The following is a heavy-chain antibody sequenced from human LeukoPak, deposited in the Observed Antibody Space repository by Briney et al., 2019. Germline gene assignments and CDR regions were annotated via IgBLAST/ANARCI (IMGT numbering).Heavy chain of an antibody. CDR1: GYTFTGYY. J-gene: IGHJ4*02. Sequence: ASVNVSCKASGYTFTGYYMHWVRQAPGQGLEWMGWINPNSGGTNYAQKFQGWVTMTRDTSISTAYMELSRLRSDDTAVYYCARTAAVAGTPLDYWGQGTLVTVSS. CDR3: ARTAAVAGTPLDY. V-gene: IGHV1-2*04. D-gene: IGHD6-19*01. CDR2: INPNSGGT.